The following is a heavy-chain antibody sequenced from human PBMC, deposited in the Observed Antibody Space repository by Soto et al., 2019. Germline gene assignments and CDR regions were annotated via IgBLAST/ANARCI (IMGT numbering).Heavy chain of an antibody. CDR1: GHTFITFG. V-gene: IGHV1-18*01. J-gene: IGHJ4*02. Sequence: QVQLEQSGVEMRKPGASVKVSCKASGHTFITFGVSWVRQAPGQGLEWMGWINNRNGNTNYAQKFQGRVSMTRDTSTTTAYMELRSLTSDDAAVYFCARDTNQWDRKYWDSWGQGTLVIVSS. CDR2: INNRNGNT. D-gene: IGHD1-26*01. CDR3: ARDTNQWDRKYWDS.